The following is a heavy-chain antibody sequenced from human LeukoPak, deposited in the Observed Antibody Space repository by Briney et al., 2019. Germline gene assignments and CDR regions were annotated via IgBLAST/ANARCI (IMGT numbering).Heavy chain of an antibody. CDR3: ARVDGYSYGFDAFDI. Sequence: ASVKVSCKASGYTFTGYYMHWVRQAPGQGLEWMGWINPNSGGTNYAQKFQGWVTMTRDTSISTAYMELSRLRAEDTAVYYCARVDGYSYGFDAFDIWGQGTMVTVSS. CDR2: INPNSGGT. J-gene: IGHJ3*02. V-gene: IGHV1-2*04. D-gene: IGHD5-18*01. CDR1: GYTFTGYY.